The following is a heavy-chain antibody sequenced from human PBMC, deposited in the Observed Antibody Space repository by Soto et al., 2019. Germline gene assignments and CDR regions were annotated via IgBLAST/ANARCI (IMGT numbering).Heavy chain of an antibody. Sequence: EVQLVESGGGLIQPGGSLKLSCAASGFTVGNNYMSWVRQAPGKGLEWVSLIYSTGTTKYADSVKGRFTVSRDNAKNTLYLQMNSLRAEDTAVYYCAKDGRVSGSHYDSVGYWGQGTLVTVSS. CDR1: GFTVGNNY. CDR3: AKDGRVSGSHYDSVGY. D-gene: IGHD3-10*01. J-gene: IGHJ4*02. CDR2: IYSTGTT. V-gene: IGHV3-53*01.